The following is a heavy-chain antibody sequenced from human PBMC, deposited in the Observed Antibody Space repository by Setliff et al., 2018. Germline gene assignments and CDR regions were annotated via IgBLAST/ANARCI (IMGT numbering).Heavy chain of an antibody. D-gene: IGHD3-3*01. CDR3: RFWSGYYHNDY. V-gene: IGHV4-34*01. CDR1: GGSFTNYY. Sequence: SETLSLTCTVYGGSFTNYYWGWIRQSPGKGLEWIGEINHSGSTNYNPSLKSRLTMSVDTSKKQLSLKLSTVTAADTAVYYCRFWSGYYHNDYWGQGTLVTVS. J-gene: IGHJ4*02. CDR2: INHSGST.